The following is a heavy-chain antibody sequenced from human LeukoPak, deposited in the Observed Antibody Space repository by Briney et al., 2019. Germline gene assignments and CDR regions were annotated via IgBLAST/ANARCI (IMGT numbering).Heavy chain of an antibody. CDR1: GFTFSSYW. J-gene: IGHJ6*03. CDR2: IKKDGSGK. Sequence: GGSLRLSCAASGFTFSSYWMSWVRHAPGKGLESVASIKKDGSGKYYVDSVKGRFTISRDNAKTSLYLQMNSLRVEDTAVYYCASGVFSVSMDVWGKGTTVTVSS. V-gene: IGHV3-7*01. CDR3: ASGVFSVSMDV. D-gene: IGHD2/OR15-2a*01.